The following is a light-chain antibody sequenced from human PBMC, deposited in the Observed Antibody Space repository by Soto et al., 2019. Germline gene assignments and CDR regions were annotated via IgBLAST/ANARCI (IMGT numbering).Light chain of an antibody. CDR1: SSDVGGYTY. CDR2: EVS. J-gene: IGLJ2*01. Sequence: QSALTQPASVSGSPGQSITISCTGTSSDVGGYTYVSWYQQHPGKAPKLMIYEVSNRPSRVSNRLAGSKSGNRASLTISGLQPEDEADYYCSSYTGISTVVFGGGTKLTVL. CDR3: SSYTGISTVV. V-gene: IGLV2-14*01.